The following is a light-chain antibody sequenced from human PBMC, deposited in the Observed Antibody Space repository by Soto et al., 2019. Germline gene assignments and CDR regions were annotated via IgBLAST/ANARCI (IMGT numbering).Light chain of an antibody. Sequence: QSALTQPASVSGSPGQSITISCTGTSSDVGSYNLVSWYQQHPCKAPKLMIYEGSKRPSGVSNRFSGPKSGNTASLTISGLQAEDEADYCCRSYAGSSTFRVFGGGTKLTVL. V-gene: IGLV2-23*03. CDR2: EGS. CDR3: RSYAGSSTFRV. CDR1: SSDVGSYNL. J-gene: IGLJ2*01.